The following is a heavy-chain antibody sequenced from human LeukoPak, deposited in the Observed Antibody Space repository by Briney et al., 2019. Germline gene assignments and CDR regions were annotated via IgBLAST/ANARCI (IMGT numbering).Heavy chain of an antibody. Sequence: XGSLRLSCVASGFPFSSYWMTWVRQAPGKGLEWVANIKQDGSKKSYVDSMKGRFTISRDNAKNSLYLQMNSLRAEDTAIYYCTRVGYIDEGIDYWGQGTLVTVSS. CDR3: TRVGYIDEGIDY. CDR2: IKQDGSKK. V-gene: IGHV3-7*04. J-gene: IGHJ4*02. D-gene: IGHD5-24*01. CDR1: GFPFSSYW.